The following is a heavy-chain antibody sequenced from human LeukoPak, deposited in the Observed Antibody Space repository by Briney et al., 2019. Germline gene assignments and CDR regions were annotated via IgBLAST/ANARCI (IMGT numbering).Heavy chain of an antibody. CDR1: GGSLIGYY. CDR2: IKKSENT. D-gene: IGHD5-24*01. CDR3: AREGLRNVHNPLGY. J-gene: IGHJ4*02. V-gene: IGHV4-34*01. Sequence: KTSETLSLTCAVYGGSLIGYYWSWVRQPPGKGLEWIGEIKKSENTNYNPSLNSRVTISIDTSKNQFSLKLNSVTAADTAAYYCAREGLRNVHNPLGYWGQGTLVIVSS.